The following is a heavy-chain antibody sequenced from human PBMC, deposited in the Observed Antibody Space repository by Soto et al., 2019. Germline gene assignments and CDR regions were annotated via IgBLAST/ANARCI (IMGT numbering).Heavy chain of an antibody. V-gene: IGHV1-69*13. CDR2: IIPIFGTA. Sequence: GASVKVSCKASGDIFSSYAISWVRQAPGQGLEWMGGIIPIFGTANYAQKFQGRVTITADESTSTAYMELSGPRSEDTAVYYCAREPPRIAAADYSGMDVLGQGATVTVSS. CDR1: GDIFSSYA. CDR3: AREPPRIAAADYSGMDV. D-gene: IGHD6-13*01. J-gene: IGHJ6*02.